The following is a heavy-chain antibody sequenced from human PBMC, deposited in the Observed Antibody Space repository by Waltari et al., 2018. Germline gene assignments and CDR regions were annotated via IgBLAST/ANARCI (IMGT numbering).Heavy chain of an antibody. J-gene: IGHJ4*02. CDR1: GFTFDDYA. D-gene: IGHD1-26*01. CDR3: AKDIIGVGAYYFDY. V-gene: IGHV3-9*01. Sequence: EVQLVESGGGLVQPGRSLRLSCAASGFTFDDYAMHWVRQAPGKGLEWVSGISWNSGSIGYADSVKGRFTSSRDNAKNSLYLQMNSLRAEDTALYYCAKDIIGVGAYYFDYWGQGTLVTVSS. CDR2: ISWNSGSI.